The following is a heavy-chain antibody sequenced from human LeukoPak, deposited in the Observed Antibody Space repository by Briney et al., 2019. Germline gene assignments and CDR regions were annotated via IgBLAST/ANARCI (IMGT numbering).Heavy chain of an antibody. Sequence: GGSLRLSCTGSGFTVSSSYMSWVRRAPGKGLEWVSLIYSEGTTYYADSVKGRFTISRDTSKNTLYLQMNSLRADDTAVYYCARESRLRRENYYYGLDVWGQGTTVTVSS. J-gene: IGHJ6*02. CDR3: ARESRLRRENYYYGLDV. D-gene: IGHD1-26*01. V-gene: IGHV3-53*01. CDR1: GFTVSSSY. CDR2: IYSEGTT.